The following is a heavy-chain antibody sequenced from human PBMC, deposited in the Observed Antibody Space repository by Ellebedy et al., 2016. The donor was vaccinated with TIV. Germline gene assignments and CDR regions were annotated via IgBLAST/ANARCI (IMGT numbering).Heavy chain of an antibody. J-gene: IGHJ4*02. D-gene: IGHD3-22*01. CDR3: ARAQGFTYYYDSSGYADFDY. CDR1: GGSVSSDSYY. V-gene: IGHV4-61*01. Sequence: SETLSLXXTVSGGSVSSDSYYWSWIRQPPGKGLEWIGYIYHSGSTNYNPSLKGRVTISLDTPKNQFSLKLTSVTAADTAVYYCARAQGFTYYYDSSGYADFDYWGQGTLVTVSS. CDR2: IYHSGST.